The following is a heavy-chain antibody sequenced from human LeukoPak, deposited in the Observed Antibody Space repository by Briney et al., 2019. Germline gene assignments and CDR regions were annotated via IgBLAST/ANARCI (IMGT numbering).Heavy chain of an antibody. CDR1: GYTFTSYC. D-gene: IGHD4-17*01. CDR3: ARDPVMTTVTTTGALPDAFDI. V-gene: IGHV1-46*01. Sequence: ASVKVSCKASGYTFTSYCMHWVRQAPGQGLEWMGIINPSGGSTSYAQKFQGRVTMTRDTSTSTVYMELSSLRSEDTAVYYCARDPVMTTVTTTGALPDAFDIWGQGTMVTVSS. CDR2: INPSGGST. J-gene: IGHJ3*02.